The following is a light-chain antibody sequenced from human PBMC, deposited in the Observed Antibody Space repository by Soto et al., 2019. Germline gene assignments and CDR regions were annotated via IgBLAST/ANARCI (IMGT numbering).Light chain of an antibody. CDR1: SSDVGGYNY. V-gene: IGLV2-14*01. CDR2: EVS. J-gene: IGLJ1*01. Sequence: QSVLTQPASVSGSPGQSITISCTGTSSDVGGYNYVPWYQQHPGKAPKLMIYEVSNRPSGVSNRFSGSKSGNTASLTISGLQAEDEADYYCSSYTSSSTPFYVFGTGTKLTVL. CDR3: SSYTSSSTPFYV.